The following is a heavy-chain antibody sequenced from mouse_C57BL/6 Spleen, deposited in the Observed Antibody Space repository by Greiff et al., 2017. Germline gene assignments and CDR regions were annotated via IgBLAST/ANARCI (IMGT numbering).Heavy chain of an antibody. D-gene: IGHD1-1*01. CDR1: GYTFTSYW. Sequence: QVQLKQPGAELVKPGASVKMSCKASGYTFTSYWITWVKQRPGQGLEWIGDIYPGSGSTNYNEKFKSKDTLTVDTSSSTAYMQLSSLTSEDSAVYYCAILGYGSSPAWFAYWGQGTLVTVSA. CDR3: AILGYGSSPAWFAY. CDR2: IYPGSGST. J-gene: IGHJ3*01. V-gene: IGHV1-55*01.